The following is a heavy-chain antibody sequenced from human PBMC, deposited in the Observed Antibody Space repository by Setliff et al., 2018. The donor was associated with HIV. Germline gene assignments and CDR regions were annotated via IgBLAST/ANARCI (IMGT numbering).Heavy chain of an antibody. CDR1: GFDFASFL. CDR3: NREIHGSSSWHAAYHFYYMDV. J-gene: IGHJ6*03. CDR2: VKSPSDGGTI. D-gene: IGHD6-13*01. V-gene: IGHV3-15*01. Sequence: GGSLRLSCVVSGFDFASFLIHWVRQAPGKGLEWVGRVKSPSDGGTIDYAAPVHGRFTISIDASTNTLYLQMNGLKTEDTAVYYCNREIHGSSSWHAAYHFYYMDVWGKGTTVTVSS.